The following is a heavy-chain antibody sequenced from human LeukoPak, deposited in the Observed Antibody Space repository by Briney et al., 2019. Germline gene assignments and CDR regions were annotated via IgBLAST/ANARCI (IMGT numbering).Heavy chain of an antibody. CDR3: ARAITSIAARPDAFDI. V-gene: IGHV3-7*01. CDR1: RFTFSSYW. Sequence: GGSLRLSCAASRFTFSSYWMSWVRQAPGKGLEWVANIKQDGSEKYYVDSVKGRFTISRDNAKNSLYLQMNSLRAEDTAVYYCARAITSIAARPDAFDIWGQGTMVTVSS. D-gene: IGHD6-6*01. CDR2: IKQDGSEK. J-gene: IGHJ3*02.